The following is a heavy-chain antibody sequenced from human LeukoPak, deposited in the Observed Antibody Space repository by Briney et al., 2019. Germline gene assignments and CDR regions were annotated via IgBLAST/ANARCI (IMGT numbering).Heavy chain of an antibody. Sequence: PGGSLRLSCAASGFTFSSYAMSWVRQAPGKGLEWVSAISGSGDNTYYADSVKGRFTVSRDNSKNTLYVQMKSLRAEDTAVYYCAKEGGLQSLPYTWFDPWGQGTLVTVST. CDR1: GFTFSSYA. V-gene: IGHV3-23*01. D-gene: IGHD5-24*01. CDR3: AKEGGLQSLPYTWFDP. CDR2: ISGSGDNT. J-gene: IGHJ5*02.